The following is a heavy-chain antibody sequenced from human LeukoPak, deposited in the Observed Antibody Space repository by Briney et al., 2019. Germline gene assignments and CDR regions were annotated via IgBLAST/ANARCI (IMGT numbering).Heavy chain of an antibody. CDR1: GFTFSSYG. V-gene: IGHV3-30*18. CDR2: ISYDGSNK. D-gene: IGHD5-18*01. J-gene: IGHJ4*02. CDR3: AKDFLRFRGIQLEDY. Sequence: GGSLRLSCAASGFTFSSYGMHWVSQAPGKGLEWVAVISYDGSNKYYADSVKGRFTISRDNSKNTLYLQMNSLRAEDTAVYYCAKDFLRFRGIQLEDYWGQGTLVTGSS.